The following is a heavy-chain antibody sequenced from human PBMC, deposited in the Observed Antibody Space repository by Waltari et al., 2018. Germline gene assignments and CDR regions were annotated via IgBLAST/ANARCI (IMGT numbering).Heavy chain of an antibody. CDR2: ISSSSSYI. CDR1: GFTFSSST. J-gene: IGHJ4*02. CDR3: ASTIAAAGF. Sequence: EVQLVESGGGLVKPGGSLRLSCAASGFTFSSSTMTWVRQAPGKGLEWVSSISSSSSYIYYADSVKGRFTISRDNAKNSLYLQMNSLRAEDTAVYYCASTIAAAGFWGQGTLVTVSS. V-gene: IGHV3-21*01. D-gene: IGHD6-13*01.